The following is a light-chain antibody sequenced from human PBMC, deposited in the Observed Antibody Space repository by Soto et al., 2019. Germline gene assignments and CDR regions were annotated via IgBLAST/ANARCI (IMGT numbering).Light chain of an antibody. V-gene: IGKV1-8*01. CDR2: AAS. Sequence: AIQLTQSPSSLSASVGDRFTITCRASQGISSYLAWYQQKPGKAPKLLIYAASTLQSGVPSRFSGSGSGTDFTLTISCLQSEDFATYYCQQYYSYPITFGQGTRLEI. CDR3: QQYYSYPIT. J-gene: IGKJ5*01. CDR1: QGISSY.